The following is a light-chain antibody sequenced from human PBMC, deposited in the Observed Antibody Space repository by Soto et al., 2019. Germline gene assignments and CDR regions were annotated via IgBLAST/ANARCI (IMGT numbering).Light chain of an antibody. Sequence: EIVLTQSPGTLSLSPGERATLSCRASQSVSSSFLAWYQQKPGQAPRLLMYGASSRATDIPARFSGSGSGTDVTLTITILEREDFAVYYCQQYGSSPETFGQGTKVEMK. J-gene: IGKJ1*01. V-gene: IGKV3-20*01. CDR3: QQYGSSPET. CDR1: QSVSSSF. CDR2: GAS.